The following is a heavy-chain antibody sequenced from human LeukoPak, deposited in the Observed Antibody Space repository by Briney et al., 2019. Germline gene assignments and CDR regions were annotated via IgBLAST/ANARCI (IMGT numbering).Heavy chain of an antibody. CDR2: IIPILSTT. Sequence: SLKVSCKASGGSFNTHAISWVRQAPGQGLEWMGRIIPILSTTTYAQKFQGRVTITADKSTSTAYMEVSSLRSDDTAVYYCARERNYCESTACYNHFDVWGQGTLVTVSS. J-gene: IGHJ4*02. CDR1: GGSFNTHA. D-gene: IGHD2-2*02. V-gene: IGHV1-69*06. CDR3: ARERNYCESTACYNHFDV.